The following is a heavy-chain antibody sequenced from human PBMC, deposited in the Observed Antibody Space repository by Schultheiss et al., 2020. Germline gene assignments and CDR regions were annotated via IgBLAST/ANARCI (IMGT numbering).Heavy chain of an antibody. J-gene: IGHJ3*02. V-gene: IGHV3-30-3*01. CDR3: AREGYSSGWYRAFDI. CDR2: ISYDGSNK. Sequence: GGSLRLSCAASGFTFSSYAMHWVRQAPGKGLEWVAVISYDGSNKYYADSVKGRFTISRDNSKNTLYLQMNSLRAEDTAVYYCAREGYSSGWYRAFDIWGQGTM. CDR1: GFTFSSYA. D-gene: IGHD6-19*01.